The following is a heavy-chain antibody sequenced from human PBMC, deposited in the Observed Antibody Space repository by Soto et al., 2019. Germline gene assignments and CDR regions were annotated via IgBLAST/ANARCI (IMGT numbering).Heavy chain of an antibody. CDR1: GGSFSSYA. Sequence: SVKVSCKASGGSFSSYAISWVRQAPGQGLEWMGGIIPIFGTANYAQKFQGRVTITADESTSTAYMELSSLRSEDTAVYYCARSEHIVVVWSYYYYGMDVWGQGTTVTVSS. CDR3: ARSEHIVVVWSYYYYGMDV. CDR2: IIPIFGTA. J-gene: IGHJ6*02. V-gene: IGHV1-69*13. D-gene: IGHD3-22*01.